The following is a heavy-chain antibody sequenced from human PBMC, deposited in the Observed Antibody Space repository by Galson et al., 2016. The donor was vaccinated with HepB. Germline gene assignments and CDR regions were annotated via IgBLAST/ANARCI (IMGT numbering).Heavy chain of an antibody. Sequence: QSGAEVTKPGESLKISCKVSGYIFTDYFIAWVRQMPGKGLEWMGIIYPGDSDTTYSPSFQGQVTISADKSISSAYLQWSSRQASDTAMYYCARAVYNRRDLDFWGQGTLVTVSS. V-gene: IGHV5-51*01. CDR2: IYPGDSDT. CDR1: GYIFTDYF. CDR3: ARAVYNRRDLDF. D-gene: IGHD1-14*01. J-gene: IGHJ4*02.